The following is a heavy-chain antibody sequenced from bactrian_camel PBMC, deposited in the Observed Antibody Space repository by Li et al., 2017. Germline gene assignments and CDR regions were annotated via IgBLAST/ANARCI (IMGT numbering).Heavy chain of an antibody. D-gene: IGHD5*01. J-gene: IGHJ4*01. CDR3: TGRLLDAYGRRCGDTSY. CDR1: GFTFSSYY. CDR2: IYSDGSNT. V-gene: IGHV3S6*01. Sequence: HVQLVESGGGLVQPGGSLRLSCAASGFTFSSYYMNWVRQAPGKGLEWVSSIYSDGSNTNYADSVRGRFTISQDNGANTLYLQMTSLQIEDTAVYFCTGRLLDAYGRRCGDTSYWGQGTQVTVS.